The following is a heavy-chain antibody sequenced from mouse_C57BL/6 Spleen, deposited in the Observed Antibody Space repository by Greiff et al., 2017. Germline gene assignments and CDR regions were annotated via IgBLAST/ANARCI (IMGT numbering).Heavy chain of an antibody. V-gene: IGHV1-64*01. CDR2: IYPNSGST. D-gene: IGHD2-4*01. J-gene: IGHJ3*01. CDR3: ARRDYGPAWFAY. CDR1: GYTFTSYW. Sequence: QVQLKQPGAELVKPGASVKLSCKASGYTFTSYWMHWVKQRPGQGLEWIGMIYPNSGSTNYNEKFKSKATLTVDKSSSTAYMQLCSLTSEDSAVYYCARRDYGPAWFAYWGQGTLVTVSA.